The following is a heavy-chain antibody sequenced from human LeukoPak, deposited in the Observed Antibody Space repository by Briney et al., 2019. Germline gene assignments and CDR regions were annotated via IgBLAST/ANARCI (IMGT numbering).Heavy chain of an antibody. J-gene: IGHJ4*02. Sequence: GGSLRLSCAASGFSLSSNAMSWVGQAPGKGPEWVSAISRDTTYYAASVKGRFTISKDISKNTLSLQMNSLRAEDTAIYYCVKESPYGSPRFYYFDYWGQGILVTVSS. CDR1: GFSLSSNA. V-gene: IGHV3-23*01. CDR3: VKESPYGSPRFYYFDY. D-gene: IGHD1-26*01. CDR2: ISRDTT.